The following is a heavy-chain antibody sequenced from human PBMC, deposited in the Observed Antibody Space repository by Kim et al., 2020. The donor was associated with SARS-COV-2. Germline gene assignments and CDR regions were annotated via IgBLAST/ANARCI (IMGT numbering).Heavy chain of an antibody. CDR3: ARAPPHGDWRHQNFDY. CDR2: IIPIFGTA. Sequence: SVKVSCKASGGTFSSYAISWVRQAPGQGLEWMGGIIPIFGTANYAQKFQGRVTITADESTSTAYMELSSLRSEDTAVYYCARAPPHGDWRHQNFDYWGQGTLVTVSS. V-gene: IGHV1-69*13. J-gene: IGHJ4*02. CDR1: GGTFSSYA. D-gene: IGHD4-17*01.